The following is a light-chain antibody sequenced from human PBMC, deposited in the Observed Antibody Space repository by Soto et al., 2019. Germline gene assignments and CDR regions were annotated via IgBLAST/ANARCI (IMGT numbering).Light chain of an antibody. V-gene: IGKV1-39*01. CDR2: AAS. J-gene: IGKJ2*01. CDR3: QQSYSTPRT. CDR1: ESISTY. Sequence: DIQLTQSPSSLSVSVGDRVTITCRASESISTYLNWYKQKPGRAPKLLIHAASSLQSGVPSRFSGSGSGTDFSLTISSLQPEDFATYYCQQSYSTPRTFGQGTKLEI.